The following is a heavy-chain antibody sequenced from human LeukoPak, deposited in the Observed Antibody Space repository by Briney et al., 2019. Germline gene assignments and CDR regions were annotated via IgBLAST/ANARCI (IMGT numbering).Heavy chain of an antibody. CDR1: GYSISSGYY. CDR3: ARHGLKYGSDTGYYYYMDV. CDR2: IYHSGST. D-gene: IGHD3-10*01. V-gene: IGHV4-38-2*02. Sequence: SETLSLTCTVSGYSISSGYYWGWIRQPPGKGLEWIGSIYHSGSTYYNPSLKSRVTISVDTSQNQFSLKLRSVTAADTAIYYCARHGLKYGSDTGYYYYMDVWGKGTTVTISS. J-gene: IGHJ6*03.